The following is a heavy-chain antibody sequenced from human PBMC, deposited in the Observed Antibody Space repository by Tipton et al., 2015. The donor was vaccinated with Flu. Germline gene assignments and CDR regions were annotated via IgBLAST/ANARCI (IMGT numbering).Heavy chain of an antibody. J-gene: IGHJ4*02. CDR1: GYSISSNYY. D-gene: IGHD2-2*01. CDR2: IYNSEYT. V-gene: IGHV4-28*03. Sequence: TLSLTCAVSGYSISSNYYWAWIRQPPGKGLVWIGYIYNSEYTKYNPSLKSRVTISVDTSKKQFSLQLRSVTAADTAVYYCARDPSLGMPDYFDYWGQGTLVTASS. CDR3: ARDPSLGMPDYFDY.